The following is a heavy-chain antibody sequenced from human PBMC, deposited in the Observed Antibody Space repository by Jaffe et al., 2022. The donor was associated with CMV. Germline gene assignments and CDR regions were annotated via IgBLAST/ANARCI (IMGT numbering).Heavy chain of an antibody. D-gene: IGHD1-26*01. CDR1: GYTFTNYG. CDR2: ITTYSGNT. CDR3: ARWDLLGGVYYFDY. J-gene: IGHJ4*02. Sequence: QVQLVQSGPEVKKPGASVKVSCKASGYTFTNYGITWVRQAPGQGLEWMGWITTYSGNTNYAQKFRGRVTMTADTSTSTGYMELRSLGSDDTALYYCARWDLLGGVYYFDYWGQGTLVTVSS. V-gene: IGHV1-18*04.